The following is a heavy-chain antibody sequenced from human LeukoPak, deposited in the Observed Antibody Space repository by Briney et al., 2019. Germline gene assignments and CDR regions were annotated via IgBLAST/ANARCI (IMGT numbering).Heavy chain of an antibody. Sequence: SETLSLTCTVSGGSISSHYWSWIRQPPGKGLEWIGYIYYSGSTNYNPSLKSRVTISVDTSKNQFSLKLSSVTAGDTAVYYCAREGGEWELLGYFDYWGQGTLVTVSS. V-gene: IGHV4-59*11. D-gene: IGHD1-26*01. CDR3: AREGGEWELLGYFDY. CDR2: IYYSGST. J-gene: IGHJ4*02. CDR1: GGSISSHY.